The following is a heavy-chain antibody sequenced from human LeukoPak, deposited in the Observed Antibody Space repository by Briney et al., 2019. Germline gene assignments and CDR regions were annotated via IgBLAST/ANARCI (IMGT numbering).Heavy chain of an antibody. CDR2: IYYSGST. CDR1: GGSISSYY. V-gene: IGHV4-59*01. CDR3: ARETSSSLVDY. J-gene: IGHJ4*02. Sequence: PSETLSLTCTVSGGSISSYYWSWIRQPPGKGLEWIGYIYYSGSTNYNPSLKSRVTISVDTSKNQFSLRLSSVTAADTAVYYCARETSSSLVDYWGQGTLVTVSS.